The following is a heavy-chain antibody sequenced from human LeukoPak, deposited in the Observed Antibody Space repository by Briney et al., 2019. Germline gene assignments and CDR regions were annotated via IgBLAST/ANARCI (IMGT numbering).Heavy chain of an antibody. CDR3: ARGDILTGYYSVYYYYMDV. CDR2: INPNSGGT. V-gene: IGHV1-2*06. Sequence: ASVKVSCKASGYTFTGYYMHWVRQAPGQGLEWMGRINPNSGGTNYAQKFQGRVTMTRDTSISTAYMELSRLRSDDTAVYYCARGDILTGYYSVYYYYMDVWAKGPRSPSP. J-gene: IGHJ6*03. CDR1: GYTFTGYY. D-gene: IGHD3-9*01.